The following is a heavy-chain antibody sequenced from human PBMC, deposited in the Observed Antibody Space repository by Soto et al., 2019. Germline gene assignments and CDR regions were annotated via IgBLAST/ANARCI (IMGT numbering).Heavy chain of an antibody. CDR1: GGSISGYY. V-gene: IGHV4-59*01. CDR3: ARNSPSRSSRWFDP. Sequence: PSETLSLTCTVSGGSISGYYWSWIRQPPGKGLEWIGYIYYSGSTNYNPFLKSRVTISVDTSKNQFSLRLSSVTAADTGVYYCARNSPSRSSRWFDPWGQGTLVTVSS. J-gene: IGHJ5*02. CDR2: IYYSGST.